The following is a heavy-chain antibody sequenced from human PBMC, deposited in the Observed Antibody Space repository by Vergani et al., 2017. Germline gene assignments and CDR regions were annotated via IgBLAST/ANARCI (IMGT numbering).Heavy chain of an antibody. D-gene: IGHD1-14*01. V-gene: IGHV3-33*08. Sequence: QLQESGPGLVKPSATLSLTCSVSGASIRSGNYYWGWIRQPPGKGLEWVAVTWYDGNNKQYADSVKGRFTISRDNSKSTMYLQMNSLRDEDTGVYYCARDLRLLYNRFDPWGQGTLVTVSS. CDR3: ARDLRLLYNRFDP. CDR1: GASIRSGNYY. J-gene: IGHJ5*02. CDR2: TWYDGNNK.